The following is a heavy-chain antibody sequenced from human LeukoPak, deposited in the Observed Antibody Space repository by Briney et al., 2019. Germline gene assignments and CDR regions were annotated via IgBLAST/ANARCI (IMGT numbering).Heavy chain of an antibody. D-gene: IGHD3-3*01. CDR2: IYYSGST. Sequence: SETLSLTCTVSGGSISSSSYYWGWIRQPPGKGLEWIGSIYYSGSTYYNPSLKSRVTISVDTSKNQFSLKLSSVTAADTAVYYCARGVNYDFWSGYFAVAGHRFDPWGQGTLVTVSS. CDR3: ARGVNYDFWSGYFAVAGHRFDP. J-gene: IGHJ5*02. CDR1: GGSISSSSYY. V-gene: IGHV4-39*07.